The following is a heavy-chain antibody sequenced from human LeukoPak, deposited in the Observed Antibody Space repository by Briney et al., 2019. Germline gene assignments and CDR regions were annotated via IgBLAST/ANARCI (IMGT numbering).Heavy chain of an antibody. CDR1: GGSISSYY. V-gene: IGHV4-59*01. CDR3: ASSMGVSPPLDY. D-gene: IGHD2-8*01. Sequence: PSETLSLTCTVSGGSISSYYWSWIRQPPGKGLEWIGYIYYSGSTNYNPSLKSRVTISVDTSKNQFSLKLSSVTAADTAVYYCASSMGVSPPLDYWGQGTLVTVSS. J-gene: IGHJ4*02. CDR2: IYYSGST.